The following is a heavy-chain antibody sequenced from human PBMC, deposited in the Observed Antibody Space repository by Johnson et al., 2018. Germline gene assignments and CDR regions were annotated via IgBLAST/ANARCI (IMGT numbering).Heavy chain of an antibody. CDR1: GGSISSYY. CDR3: ARDGGATAYYYYYYMDV. D-gene: IGHD5-24*01. V-gene: IGHV4-59*01. J-gene: IGHJ6*03. Sequence: QVQLQQWGAGLLKPSETLSLTCTVSGGSISSYYWSWIRQPPGKGLEWIGYIYYSGSTNYNPSLKSRVTISIDMSNNQLSLKLSSVTAADTAVDFCARDGGATAYYYYYYMDVWGKGTTVTVSS. CDR2: IYYSGST.